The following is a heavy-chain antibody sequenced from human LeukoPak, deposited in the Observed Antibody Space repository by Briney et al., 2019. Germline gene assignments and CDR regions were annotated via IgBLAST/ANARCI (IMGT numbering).Heavy chain of an antibody. Sequence: GGSLRLSCAASGFTFSSYGMHWVRQAPGKGLEWVAVIWYDGSNKYYADSVKGRFSISRDTSENTLSLHMNSLRAEDSAVYYCAAKGNGYTGTYVFAHWGRGTLVTVSS. V-gene: IGHV3-33*01. CDR1: GFTFSSYG. J-gene: IGHJ4*02. D-gene: IGHD5-12*01. CDR3: AAKGNGYTGTYVFAH. CDR2: IWYDGSNK.